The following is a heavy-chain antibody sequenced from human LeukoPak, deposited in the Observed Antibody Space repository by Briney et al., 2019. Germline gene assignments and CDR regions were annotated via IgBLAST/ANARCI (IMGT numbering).Heavy chain of an antibody. CDR2: IYYSGST. J-gene: IGHJ4*02. D-gene: IGHD3-9*01. CDR1: GGSISSSSYY. CDR3: ARGRDDISTGYQKGGFDS. V-gene: IGHV4-39*01. Sequence: MPSETLSLTCTVSGGSISSSSYYWGWIRQPPGKGLEWSGSIYYSGSTYYNPSLKSRVTISVDTSKNQFSLKLSSVTAADTAMYYCARGRDDISTGYQKGGFDSWGQGTLVTVSS.